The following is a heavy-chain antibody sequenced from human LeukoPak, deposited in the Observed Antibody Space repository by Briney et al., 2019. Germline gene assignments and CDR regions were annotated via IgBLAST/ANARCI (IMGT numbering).Heavy chain of an antibody. CDR2: ISWNSGSL. CDR3: AKDEEYSSSGAFDI. V-gene: IGHV3-9*01. J-gene: IGHJ3*02. CDR1: GVTFDDYA. Sequence: GGSLRLSCAASGVTFDDYAMHWVRQAPGKGLEWVSGISWNSGSLGYADSVKGRFTISRDNAKNSLYLQMKSLRPEDTALYYCAKDEEYSSSGAFDIWGQGTMVTVSS. D-gene: IGHD6-6*01.